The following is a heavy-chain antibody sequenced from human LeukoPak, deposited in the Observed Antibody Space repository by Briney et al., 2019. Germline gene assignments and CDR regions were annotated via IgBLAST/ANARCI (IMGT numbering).Heavy chain of an antibody. CDR2: ISAYNGNT. Sequence: ASVKVSCKASGYTFTSYGISWVRQAPGQGLELMGWISAYNGNTKYAQKLQDRVTMTTDTSTTTAYMEVTSLTSDDPAVYYCARGSAMAQKQLVRHFDSWGQGTLVIVSS. D-gene: IGHD6-6*01. CDR3: ARGSAMAQKQLVRHFDS. V-gene: IGHV1-18*01. CDR1: GYTFTSYG. J-gene: IGHJ4*02.